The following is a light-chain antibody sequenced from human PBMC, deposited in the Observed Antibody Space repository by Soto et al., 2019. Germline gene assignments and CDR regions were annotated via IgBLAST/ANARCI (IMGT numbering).Light chain of an antibody. J-gene: IGLJ3*02. CDR2: LNSDGTY. CDR1: SGHSSNA. Sequence: QPVLTQSPSASASLGASVKLTCTLSSGHSSNAIAWHQQQPEKGPRYLMKLNSDGTYNKGDGIPGRFSGSSSGAERYLTISSLQSEDEADYYCQNWGSAWGVGGGTKPAVL. V-gene: IGLV4-69*01. CDR3: QNWGSAWG.